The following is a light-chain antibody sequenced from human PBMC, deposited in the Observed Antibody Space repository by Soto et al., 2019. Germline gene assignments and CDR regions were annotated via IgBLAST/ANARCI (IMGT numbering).Light chain of an antibody. Sequence: DIQMTQSPSTLSASVGDRVTITCRASQSISNWLAWYQQKPGKAPKLLIYKASSLKSGVPSRFSGSGSGTELTLTISSLQPDDFATYYCQQYNNYPYTFGPGTNLEIK. CDR1: QSISNW. CDR2: KAS. CDR3: QQYNNYPYT. V-gene: IGKV1-5*03. J-gene: IGKJ2*01.